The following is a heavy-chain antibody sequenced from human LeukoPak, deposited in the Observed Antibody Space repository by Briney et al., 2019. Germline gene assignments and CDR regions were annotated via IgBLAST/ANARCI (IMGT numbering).Heavy chain of an antibody. Sequence: SETLSLTCAVYGGSFSGYYWSWIRQPPGKGLEWIGEINHSGSTNYNPSLKGRVTISVDTSKNQFSLKLSSVTAADTAVYYCARGVDTAMVDPPFDYWGQGTLVTVSS. J-gene: IGHJ4*02. CDR2: INHSGST. CDR3: ARGVDTAMVDPPFDY. D-gene: IGHD5-18*01. V-gene: IGHV4-34*01. CDR1: GGSFSGYY.